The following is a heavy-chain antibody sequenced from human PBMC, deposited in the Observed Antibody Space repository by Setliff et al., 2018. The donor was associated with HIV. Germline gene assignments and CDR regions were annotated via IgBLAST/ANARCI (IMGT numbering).Heavy chain of an antibody. CDR2: IYKGGTT. V-gene: IGHV4-28*01. J-gene: IGHJ2*01. CDR1: GYSISSSYW. D-gene: IGHD3-10*01. CDR3: ARSALWFGEADWYLDL. Sequence: SETLSLTCAVSGYSISSSYWWGWIRQPPGRGLEWIGWIGYIYKGGTTYYNPSLKSRVTMSADTSKNQFSLKLRSVTAVDTAVYYCARSALWFGEADWYLDLWGRGTLVTVSS.